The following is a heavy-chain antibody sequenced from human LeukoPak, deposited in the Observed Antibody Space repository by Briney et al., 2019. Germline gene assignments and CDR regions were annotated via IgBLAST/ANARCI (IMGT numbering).Heavy chain of an antibody. CDR3: ARIPGKSAPNYYGMDV. CDR1: GGSISGYY. V-gene: IGHV4-59*01. Sequence: SETLSLTCTVSGGSISGYYWNWIRQPPGKGLEWIGYIYYTGSTKCNPSLKSRVTISVDTSKNQFSLKLSSVTAADTAVYYCARIPGKSAPNYYGMDVWGQGTTVTVSS. D-gene: IGHD6-6*01. J-gene: IGHJ6*02. CDR2: IYYTGST.